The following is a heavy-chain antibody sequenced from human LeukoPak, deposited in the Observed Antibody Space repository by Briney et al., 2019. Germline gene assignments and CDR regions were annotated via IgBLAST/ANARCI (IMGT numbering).Heavy chain of an antibody. Sequence: ASVKVSCKASGYTFTSYDINWVRQATRQPLEWMGWMNPNSGNTGYAQKFQCRVTITTNTYTSTAYMDPSSLRLEHTAVSYSPSGHFLTSPSCYTCGAGPSYSSYMDVWGKGTTVTVSS. V-gene: IGHV1-8*03. J-gene: IGHJ6*03. CDR1: GYTFTSYD. CDR3: PSGHFLTSPSCYTCGAGPSYSSYMDV. D-gene: IGHD2-2*02. CDR2: MNPNSGNT.